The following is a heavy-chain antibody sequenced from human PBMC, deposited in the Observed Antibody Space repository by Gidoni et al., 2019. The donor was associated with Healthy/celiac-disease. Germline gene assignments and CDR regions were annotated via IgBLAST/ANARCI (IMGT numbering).Heavy chain of an antibody. J-gene: IGHJ6*02. V-gene: IGHV1-8*01. CDR3: ARARTSIAARRHYYYYGMDV. D-gene: IGHD6-6*01. CDR1: GYTFTSYD. Sequence: QVQLVQSGAEVKKPGASVKVSCKASGYTFTSYDINWVRQATGQGLEWMGWMNPNSGNTGYAQKFQGRVTMTRNTSISTAYMELSSLRSEDTAVYYCARARTSIAARRHYYYYGMDVWGQGTTVTVSS. CDR2: MNPNSGNT.